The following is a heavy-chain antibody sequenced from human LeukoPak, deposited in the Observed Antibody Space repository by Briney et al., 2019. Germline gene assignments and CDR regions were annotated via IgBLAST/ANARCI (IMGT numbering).Heavy chain of an antibody. CDR2: IRSKAYGGTT. Sequence: PGGSLRLSCTASGFTFGDYAMSWVRQAPGKGLEWGGFIRSKAYGGTTEDAASVKGRFTISRDDSKSIAYLQVNSLKTEDTAVYYCTGSFGELSFFAHWGQGTLVTVSS. CDR3: TGSFGELSFFAH. CDR1: GFTFGDYA. D-gene: IGHD3-10*01. V-gene: IGHV3-49*04. J-gene: IGHJ4*02.